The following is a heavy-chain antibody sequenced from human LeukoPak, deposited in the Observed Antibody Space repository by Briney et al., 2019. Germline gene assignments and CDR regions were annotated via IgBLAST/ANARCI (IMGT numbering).Heavy chain of an antibody. D-gene: IGHD4-17*01. CDR3: ARRHYGKKIDY. V-gene: IGHV4-34*01. J-gene: IGHJ4*02. Sequence: RPSETLSLTCAVYGGSFSGYYWSWIRQPLGKGLEWIGEINHSGSTNYNPSLKSRVTISVDTSKNQFSLKLSSVTAADTAVYYCARRHYGKKIDYWGQGTLVTVSS. CDR2: INHSGST. CDR1: GGSFSGYY.